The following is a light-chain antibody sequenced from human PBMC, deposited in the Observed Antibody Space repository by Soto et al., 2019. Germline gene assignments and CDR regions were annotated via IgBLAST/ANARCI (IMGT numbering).Light chain of an antibody. J-gene: IGKJ1*01. CDR2: AAS. CDR3: QQYYSYPEGT. V-gene: IGKV1-8*01. Sequence: AIRMTQSPSSLSASTGDRVTITCRASQGISSYLAWYQQKPGKAPKLLIYAASTLQSGVPSRFSGSGSGTDFTLTISCLQSEYFATYYCQQYYSYPEGTFXQGTKVDIK. CDR1: QGISSY.